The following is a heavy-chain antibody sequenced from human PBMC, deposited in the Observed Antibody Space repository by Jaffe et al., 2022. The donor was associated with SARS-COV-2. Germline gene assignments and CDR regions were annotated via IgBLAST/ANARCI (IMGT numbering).Heavy chain of an antibody. J-gene: IGHJ6*02. D-gene: IGHD6-13*01. CDR1: GFTFSSYG. CDR3: VRDSGYGSSWHYAMDV. CDR2: IWSDGSNK. Sequence: QVQLVESGGGVVQPGRSLRLSCAASGFTFSSYGMHWVRQAPGKGLEWVAVIWSDGSNKYYVDSVKGRFTISRDNSKNTLYLQMNSLRAEDTAVYYCVRDSGYGSSWHYAMDVWGQGTTVTVSS. V-gene: IGHV3-33*01.